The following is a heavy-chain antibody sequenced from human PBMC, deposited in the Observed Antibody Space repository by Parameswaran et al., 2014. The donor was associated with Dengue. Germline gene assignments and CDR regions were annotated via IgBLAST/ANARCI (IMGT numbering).Heavy chain of an antibody. CDR2: INPSGGST. CDR3: ARMDYHYYYGMDV. J-gene: IGHJ6*02. D-gene: IGHD2-2*03. Sequence: WVRQAPGQGLEWMGIINPSGGSTTYAQKFQGRVAMTRDTATNTVYMELGSLRSEDTAVYYCARMDYHYYYGMDVWGQGTTVTVSS. V-gene: IGHV1-46*01.